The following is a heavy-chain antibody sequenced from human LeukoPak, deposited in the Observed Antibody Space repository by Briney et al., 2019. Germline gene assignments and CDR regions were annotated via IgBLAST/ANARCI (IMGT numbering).Heavy chain of an antibody. Sequence: GESLKISCKGSGYSFTNYWIGWVRQMPGKGLEWMGIIYPGDSDIRYSPSFQGQVTISADKSISPAYLQWSRLKASDTAMYYCAGGVTAHDAFDIWGQGTMVTVSS. J-gene: IGHJ3*02. D-gene: IGHD2-21*02. V-gene: IGHV5-51*01. CDR3: AGGVTAHDAFDI. CDR1: GYSFTNYW. CDR2: IYPGDSDI.